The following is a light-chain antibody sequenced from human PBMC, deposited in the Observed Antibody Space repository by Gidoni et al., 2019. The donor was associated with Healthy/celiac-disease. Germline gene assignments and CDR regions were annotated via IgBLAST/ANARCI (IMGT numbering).Light chain of an antibody. J-gene: IGKJ2*01. CDR3: QQYNNWPPYT. Sequence: EIVITQSPATLSVSPGESATLSCRASQSVSSNLAWYQQKPGQAPRLLIDGASTRATGIPARFSGSGSGTEFTLTISSLQSEDFAVYYCQQYNNWPPYTFGQGTKLEIK. V-gene: IGKV3-15*01. CDR1: QSVSSN. CDR2: GAS.